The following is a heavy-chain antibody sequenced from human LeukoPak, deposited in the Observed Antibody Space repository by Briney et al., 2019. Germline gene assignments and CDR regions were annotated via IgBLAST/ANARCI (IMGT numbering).Heavy chain of an antibody. CDR3: TTDRWELLADDAFYS. CDR1: GFTLSNAW. Sequence: PGGYLRLSCAASGFTLSNAWMSWVRQAQGTGLVWVGRIKSKTDGGTTDYAAPVKGRFTISRDDSKNTLYLQMNSLKAEDTAVYYCTTDRWELLADDAFYSWGQGTMVTVAS. D-gene: IGHD1-26*01. J-gene: IGHJ3*02. V-gene: IGHV3-15*01. CDR2: IKSKTDGGTT.